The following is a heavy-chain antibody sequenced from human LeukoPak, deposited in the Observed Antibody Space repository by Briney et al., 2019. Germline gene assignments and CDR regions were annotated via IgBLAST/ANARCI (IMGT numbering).Heavy chain of an antibody. CDR2: IYYSGST. D-gene: IGHD6-13*01. V-gene: IGHV4-39*01. CDR3: ARLRSRYSSRWEFDY. Sequence: SETLSLTCTVSGGSISSSSYYWGWIRQPPGKGLEWIGSIYYSGSTYYNPSLKSRVTISVDTSKNQFSLKLSSVTAADTAVYYCARLRSRYSSRWEFDYWGQGTLVTVSS. J-gene: IGHJ4*02. CDR1: GGSISSSSYY.